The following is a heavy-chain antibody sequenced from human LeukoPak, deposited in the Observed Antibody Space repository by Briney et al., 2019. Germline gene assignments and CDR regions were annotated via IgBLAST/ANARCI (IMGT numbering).Heavy chain of an antibody. CDR2: ISTGAKTI. CDR1: GFTFSSYW. CDR3: ARDSSDSSSQVAFDF. J-gene: IGHJ4*02. Sequence: GGSLRLSCAASGFTFSSYWMSWVRQAPGKGLEWVAYISTGAKTIYYSDSVKGRFTISRDNAKNSLFLRMNSLRAEDTAVYYCARDSSDSSSQVAFDFWGQGTLVTVSS. D-gene: IGHD6-19*01. V-gene: IGHV3-48*04.